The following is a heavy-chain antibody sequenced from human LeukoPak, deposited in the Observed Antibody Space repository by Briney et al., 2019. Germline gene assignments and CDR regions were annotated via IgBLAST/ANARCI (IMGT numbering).Heavy chain of an antibody. Sequence: GRSLRLSCAASGFTSDDYATHWVRQAPGKGLEWVSGISWNSGSIGYADSVKGRFTISRDNAKNSLYLQMNSLRAEDMALYYCAKDKHYYGSGSLDYWGQGTLVTVSS. D-gene: IGHD3-10*01. J-gene: IGHJ4*02. CDR3: AKDKHYYGSGSLDY. V-gene: IGHV3-9*02. CDR1: GFTSDDYA. CDR2: ISWNSGSI.